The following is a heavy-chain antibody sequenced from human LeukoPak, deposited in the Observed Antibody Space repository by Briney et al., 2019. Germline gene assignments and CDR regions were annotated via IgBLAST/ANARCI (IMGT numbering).Heavy chain of an antibody. CDR3: ATLPATTYYFHY. V-gene: IGHV3-30*02. CDR2: IRYDGSNK. Sequence: PGGSLRLSCEASGSTFSSYDMHWVRQAPGKGLEWVAFIRYDGSNKYYADSVKGRFTLSRDNSKNTLYLQMNSLRAEDTAVYYCATLPATTYYFHYWGQGTLVTVSS. D-gene: IGHD2-2*01. J-gene: IGHJ4*02. CDR1: GSTFSSYD.